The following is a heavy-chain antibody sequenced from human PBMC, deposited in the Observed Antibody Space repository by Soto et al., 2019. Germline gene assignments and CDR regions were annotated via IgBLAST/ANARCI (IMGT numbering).Heavy chain of an antibody. J-gene: IGHJ5*02. CDR3: AKGGDYYGSGTQEGLFDP. D-gene: IGHD3-10*01. Sequence: PGGSLRLSCAASGFTFSSYAMSWVRQAPGKGLGWVSAISGSGGSTYYADSVKGRFTIARDNSMNTLYLQRNSLRAEDTAVYYCAKGGDYYGSGTQEGLFDPWVQGTLVTVSS. CDR2: ISGSGGST. CDR1: GFTFSSYA. V-gene: IGHV3-23*01.